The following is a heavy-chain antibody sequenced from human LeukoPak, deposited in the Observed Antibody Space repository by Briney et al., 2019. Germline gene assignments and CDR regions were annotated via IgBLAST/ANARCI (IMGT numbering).Heavy chain of an antibody. CDR2: IYYSGST. CDR3: ARGGIAADPSYYYYGMDV. D-gene: IGHD6-13*01. Sequence: SETLSLTCTVSGGSISSYYWSWIRQPPGKGLEWIGYIYYSGSTNYNPSLKSRVTISVDTSKNQFSLKLSSVTAADTAVYYCARGGIAADPSYYYYGMDVWGQGTTVTVSS. V-gene: IGHV4-59*01. CDR1: GGSISSYY. J-gene: IGHJ6*02.